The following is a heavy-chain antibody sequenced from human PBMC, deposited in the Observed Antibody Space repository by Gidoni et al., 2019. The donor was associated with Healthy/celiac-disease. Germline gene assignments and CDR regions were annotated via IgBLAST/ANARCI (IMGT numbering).Heavy chain of an antibody. D-gene: IGHD6-19*01. Sequence: EVQLVESGGGLIQPGVSLRLSCAASGFTVRSNYMSWVRQAPGKGLEWVSVIYSGGSTYYADSVKGRFTISRDNSKNTLYLQMNSLRAEDTAVYYCARVSDYSSGIDYWGQGTLVTVSS. J-gene: IGHJ4*02. CDR3: ARVSDYSSGIDY. CDR2: IYSGGST. V-gene: IGHV3-53*01. CDR1: GFTVRSNY.